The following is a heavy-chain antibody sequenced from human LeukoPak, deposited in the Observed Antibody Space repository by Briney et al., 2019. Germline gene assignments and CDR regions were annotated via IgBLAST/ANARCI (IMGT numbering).Heavy chain of an antibody. V-gene: IGHV6-1*01. D-gene: IGHD7-27*01. CDR1: GDSASSNSAA. CDR2: TYYRSKWYN. Sequence: SQTLSLTCAISGDSASSNSAAWNWIRQSPSRGLEWLGRTYYRSKWYNDYAVSVKSRITINPDTSKNQFSLQLNSVTPEDTAVYYCARDPSLDSSAGEGHFDYWGQGTLVTVSS. J-gene: IGHJ4*02. CDR3: ARDPSLDSSAGEGHFDY.